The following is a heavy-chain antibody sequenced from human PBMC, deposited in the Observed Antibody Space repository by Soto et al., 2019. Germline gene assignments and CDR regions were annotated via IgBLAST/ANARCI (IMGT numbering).Heavy chain of an antibody. V-gene: IGHV4-34*01. CDR1: GGFFRGYY. D-gene: IGHD3-9*01. CDR2: INDRGSI. CDR3: ARESHDILTGPPWVWYFDL. J-gene: IGHJ2*01. Sequence: QVQLQQWGAGPLRPLETLSLTCGVSGGFFRGYYWVWIRQSRGQGVEWIGEINDRGSINYNPSLKSRISISGDKSKKHYSLNLRSVTAADTAVYYCARESHDILTGPPWVWYFDLWGRGTLVT.